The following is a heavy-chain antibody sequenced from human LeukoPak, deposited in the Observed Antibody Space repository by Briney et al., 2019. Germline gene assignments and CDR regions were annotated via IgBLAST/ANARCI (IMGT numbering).Heavy chain of an antibody. CDR1: GGTFSSYA. D-gene: IGHD1-26*01. Sequence: ASVKVSCKASGGTFSSYAISWVRQAPGQGLEWVGGIIPIFGTANYAQKFQGRVTITTDESTSTAYMELSSLRSEDTAVYYCARVTLGPNYYYYYMDVWGKGTTVTVSS. J-gene: IGHJ6*03. V-gene: IGHV1-69*05. CDR2: IIPIFGTA. CDR3: ARVTLGPNYYYYYMDV.